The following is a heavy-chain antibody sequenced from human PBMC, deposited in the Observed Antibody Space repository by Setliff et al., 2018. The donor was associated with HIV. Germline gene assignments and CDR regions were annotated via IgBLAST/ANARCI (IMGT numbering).Heavy chain of an antibody. J-gene: IGHJ3*02. D-gene: IGHD6-19*01. Sequence: SETLSLTCTVSGGSINSGGYYWTWVRQHPGKGLQWIGYIYYIGGAYYNPSLKSRVTISLDTSKNHFSLNLSSVTAADTAVYYCAREDIAVASAFDIWGQGTMVTVSS. CDR3: AREDIAVASAFDI. CDR1: GGSINSGGYY. V-gene: IGHV4-31*03. CDR2: IYYIGGA.